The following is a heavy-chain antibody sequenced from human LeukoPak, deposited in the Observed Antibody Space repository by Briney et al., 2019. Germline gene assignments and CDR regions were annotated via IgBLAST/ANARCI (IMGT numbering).Heavy chain of an antibody. D-gene: IGHD3-10*01. V-gene: IGHV3-73*01. CDR1: GFTFSGSA. J-gene: IGHJ4*02. Sequence: GGSLRLSCAASGFTFSGSALHWVRQASGKGLEWVGRIRSTANGYATAYAASVKGRFTISRDDSKNTVYLQMDSRKTEDTAVYYCTGNYYGSGSYADFDYWGRGTLVTVSS. CDR2: IRSTANGYAT. CDR3: TGNYYGSGSYADFDY.